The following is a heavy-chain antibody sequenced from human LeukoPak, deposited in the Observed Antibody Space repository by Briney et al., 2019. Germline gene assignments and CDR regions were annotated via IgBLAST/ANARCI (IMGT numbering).Heavy chain of an antibody. CDR1: GGSLSGYY. CDR2: IKQDGSEK. J-gene: IGHJ6*02. V-gene: IGHV3-7*01. D-gene: IGHD6-19*01. CDR3: ARAVAGTDGMDV. Sequence: ETLSLTCAVYGGSLSGYYWSWVRQAPGKGLEWVANIKQDGSEKYYVDSVKGRFTISRDNPKHSLYLQMNSQRAEDTGVYYCARAVAGTDGMDVGGQGPTVTVS.